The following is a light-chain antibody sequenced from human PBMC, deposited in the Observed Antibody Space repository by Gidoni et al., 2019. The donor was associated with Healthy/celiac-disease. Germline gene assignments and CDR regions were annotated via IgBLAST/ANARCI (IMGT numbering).Light chain of an antibody. CDR2: AAS. J-gene: IGKJ1*01. V-gene: IGKV1-9*01. Sequence: IQLTQSPSSLSASVGDRVTITYRASQGISSYLAWYQQKPGKAPKLLIYAASTLQSVVPSRFSGSGSGTDFTLTISSLQPEDSATYYCQQLNSYLTWTFGQGTKVEIK. CDR1: QGISSY. CDR3: QQLNSYLTWT.